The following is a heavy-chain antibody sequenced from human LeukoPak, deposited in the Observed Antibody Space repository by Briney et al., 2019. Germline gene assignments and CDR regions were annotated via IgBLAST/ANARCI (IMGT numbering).Heavy chain of an antibody. J-gene: IGHJ4*02. Sequence: PSETLSLTRTVSGGSISSGSYYWSWIRQPAGKGLEWIGRIYTSGSTNYNPSLKSRVTISVDTSKNQFSLKLSSVTAADTAVYYCARGPPNGHDDSSGYYVPACFDYWGQGTLVTVSS. CDR3: ARGPPNGHDDSSGYYVPACFDY. CDR1: GGSISSGSYY. CDR2: IYTSGST. V-gene: IGHV4-61*02. D-gene: IGHD3-22*01.